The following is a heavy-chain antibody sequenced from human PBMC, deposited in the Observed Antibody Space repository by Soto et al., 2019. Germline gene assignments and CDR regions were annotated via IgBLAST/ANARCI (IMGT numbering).Heavy chain of an antibody. D-gene: IGHD2-15*01. V-gene: IGHV1-18*01. J-gene: IGHJ4*02. CDR3: ARGPPTSCSGGSCYSHYFDY. CDR1: GYTLTTYG. CDR2: ISAYNGNT. Sequence: ASVKVSCKASGYTLTTYGISWVRQAPGQGLEWMGWISAYNGNTNYAQKFQGRVTMTTDTSTSIAYMELRSLRSDDTAVYYCARGPPTSCSGGSCYSHYFDYWGQGTLVTVS.